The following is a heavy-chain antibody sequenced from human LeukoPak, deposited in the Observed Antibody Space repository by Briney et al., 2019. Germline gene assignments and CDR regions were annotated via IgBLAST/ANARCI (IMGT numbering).Heavy chain of an antibody. V-gene: IGHV1-2*02. CDR1: GYTFTDNY. J-gene: IGHJ5*02. D-gene: IGHD3-10*01. CDR2: INPNSGDT. CDR3: ARYVPRGDWFDP. Sequence: ASVKVSCKASGYTFTDNYMHWVRQVPGQGLEWMGWINPNSGDTKYAQKFQGRVTMTRDTSLSTAYMEVSRLNYDDTAVFYCARYVPRGDWFDPWGQGTLVTVSS.